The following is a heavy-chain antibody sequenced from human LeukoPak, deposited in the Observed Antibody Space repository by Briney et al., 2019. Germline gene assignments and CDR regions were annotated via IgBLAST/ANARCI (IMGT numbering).Heavy chain of an antibody. CDR1: GYTFTSYD. D-gene: IGHD2-2*01. J-gene: IGHJ4*02. V-gene: IGHV1-8*03. CDR3: ARERYCSSTSCYPPFDY. Sequence: ASVKVSCKASGYTFTSYDINWVRQATGQGLEWMGWMNPNSGNTGYAQKFQGRVTITRNTSISTAYMELSSLRSEDTAVYYCARERYCSSTSCYPPFDYWGQGTLVTVSS. CDR2: MNPNSGNT.